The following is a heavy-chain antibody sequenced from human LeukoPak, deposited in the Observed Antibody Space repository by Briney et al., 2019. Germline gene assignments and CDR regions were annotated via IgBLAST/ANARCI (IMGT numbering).Heavy chain of an antibody. J-gene: IGHJ4*02. CDR2: ISGSGGST. CDR3: AKDRSVVITTTLDY. Sequence: GGSLRLSCAASGFTFGSYAMSWVRQAPGKGLEWVSAISGSGGSTYYADSVKGRFTISRDNFKNTLYLQMNSLRAEDTAVYYCAKDRSVVITTTLDYWGQGTLVTVSS. D-gene: IGHD3-22*01. CDR1: GFTFGSYA. V-gene: IGHV3-23*01.